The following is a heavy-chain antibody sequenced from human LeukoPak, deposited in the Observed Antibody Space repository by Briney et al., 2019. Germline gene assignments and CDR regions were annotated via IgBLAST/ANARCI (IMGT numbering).Heavy chain of an antibody. CDR3: ARGPYYDSSGYWFDP. V-gene: IGHV3-33*01. CDR1: GFTFSSYG. Sequence: GRSLRLSCAASGFTFSSYGMHWVRQAPGKGLEWVAVIWYDGSNKYYADSVKGRFTISRDNSKNTLYLQMNSLRAEDTAAYYCARGPYYDSSGYWFDPWGQGTLVTVSS. CDR2: IWYDGSNK. J-gene: IGHJ5*02. D-gene: IGHD3-22*01.